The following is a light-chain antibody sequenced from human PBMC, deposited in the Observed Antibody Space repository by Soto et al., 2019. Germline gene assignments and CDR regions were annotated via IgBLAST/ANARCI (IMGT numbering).Light chain of an antibody. CDR2: AAS. CDR3: QQSYSNPRT. Sequence: DIQMTQSPSSLSASVGDRVTITCRPSQSITAYLNWYQQKPGKAPKLLIYAASSLQRGVPSRFSGSGSGTDFTLTISSLQPEDFATYYCQQSYSNPRTFGQGTKVDIK. V-gene: IGKV1-39*01. J-gene: IGKJ2*01. CDR1: QSITAY.